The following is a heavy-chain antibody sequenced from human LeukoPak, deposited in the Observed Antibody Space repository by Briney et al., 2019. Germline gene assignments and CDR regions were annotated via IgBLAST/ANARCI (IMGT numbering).Heavy chain of an antibody. CDR3: GAAWQFVGAIDI. J-gene: IGHJ3*02. V-gene: IGHV3-48*03. Sequence: PGGSLRLSCAASGLTFRSYEFYWVRQPPGKGLEWISYISSGGSTIKYVDSVKGRFTISRDDAKQSLYLQMNSLRAEDTAIYYCGAAWQFVGAIDIWGQGTLVTVSS. D-gene: IGHD3-10*01. CDR1: GLTFRSYE. CDR2: ISSGGSTI.